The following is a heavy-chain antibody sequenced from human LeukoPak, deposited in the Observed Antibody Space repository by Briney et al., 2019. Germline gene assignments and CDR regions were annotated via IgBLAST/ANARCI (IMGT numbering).Heavy chain of an antibody. Sequence: ASVKVSCKASGYTFTSYGISWVRQAPGQGLEWMGWISAYNGNTNYAQKLQGRVTITTDTSTSTAYMELRSLRSDDTAVYYCARDGTTVTTGYYYYGMDVWGQGTTVTVSS. J-gene: IGHJ6*02. CDR3: ARDGTTVTTGYYYYGMDV. D-gene: IGHD4-17*01. V-gene: IGHV1-18*01. CDR2: ISAYNGNT. CDR1: GYTFTSYG.